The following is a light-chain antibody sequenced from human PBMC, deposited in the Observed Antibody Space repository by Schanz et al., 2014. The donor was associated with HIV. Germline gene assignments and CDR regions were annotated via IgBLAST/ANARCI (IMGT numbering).Light chain of an antibody. CDR1: SSDIGNYNL. J-gene: IGLJ1*01. V-gene: IGLV2-14*02. Sequence: QSALTQPASVSGSPGQSITISCTGTSSDIGNYNLVSWFQHHPGEAPKIMIFEVRKRPSGVSGRFSGSKSGNTASLTISGLQAEDEADYYCSSYTSSGTQVFGTGTKLTVL. CDR3: SSYTSSGTQV. CDR2: EVR.